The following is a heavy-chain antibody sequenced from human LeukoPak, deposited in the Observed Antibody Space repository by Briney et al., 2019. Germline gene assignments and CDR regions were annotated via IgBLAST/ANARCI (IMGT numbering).Heavy chain of an antibody. J-gene: IGHJ6*03. CDR3: ARQGYGSGDMDV. V-gene: IGHV3-74*01. D-gene: IGHD2-15*01. CDR2: SNTDGSIT. CDR1: GFTFTSYW. Sequence: GGSLRLSCAATGFTFTSYWMNWVRQAPGKGLLWVSRSNTDGSITRYVDSVKGRFTISRDNAKNTVYLQMNSLRGEGTAVYYCARQGYGSGDMDVWGKGTTVTVSS.